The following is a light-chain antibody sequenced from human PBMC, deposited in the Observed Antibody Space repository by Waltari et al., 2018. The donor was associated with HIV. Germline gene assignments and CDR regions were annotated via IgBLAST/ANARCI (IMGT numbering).Light chain of an antibody. Sequence: PSFLSASIGDIVTITCRASRDIKSYLAWYQQRPGKAPNLLLFASSTLHSGVPSRFSGSGSGTEFTLTITSLQPEDFATYFCQHLYSYPSFGAGTRVEIK. V-gene: IGKV1-9*01. CDR2: ASS. CDR1: RDIKSY. J-gene: IGKJ4*01. CDR3: QHLYSYPS.